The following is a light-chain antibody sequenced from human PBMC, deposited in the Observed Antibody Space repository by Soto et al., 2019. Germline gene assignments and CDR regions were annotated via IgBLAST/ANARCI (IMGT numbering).Light chain of an antibody. CDR2: GAS. CDR3: QQYGSLPPYT. Sequence: EIVLTQSPGTLSLSPGERATLSCRASQSVSSSYLAWYQQKPGQAPRLLIYGASSRATGRPDRFSGSGAGTDFTITISRREPEDFAVYYCQQYGSLPPYTFGQGTKLEIK. V-gene: IGKV3-20*01. CDR1: QSVSSSY. J-gene: IGKJ2*01.